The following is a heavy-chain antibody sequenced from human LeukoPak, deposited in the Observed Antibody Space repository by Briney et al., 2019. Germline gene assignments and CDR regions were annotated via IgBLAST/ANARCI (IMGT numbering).Heavy chain of an antibody. CDR2: IYYSGSST. Sequence: SETLSLTCTVSGGSMSGFFWTWIRQPPGRELEWIGSIYYSGSSTKYNPSLKSRVTISVDTSKSQFSLNLNSATAADTAVYYCAREGDNVLRLKGFIAASSRKGFDYWGQGTLVTVSS. CDR1: GGSMSGFF. J-gene: IGHJ4*02. CDR3: AREGDNVLRLKGFIAASSRKGFDY. V-gene: IGHV4-59*01. D-gene: IGHD6-13*01.